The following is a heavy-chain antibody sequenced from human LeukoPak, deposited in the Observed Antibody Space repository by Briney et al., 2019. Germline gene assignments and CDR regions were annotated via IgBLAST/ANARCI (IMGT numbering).Heavy chain of an antibody. V-gene: IGHV4-34*01. D-gene: IGHD3-16*01. J-gene: IGHJ4*02. CDR1: GGSFSGYY. CDR2: INHSGST. CDR3: ARGWRDYVWGSYPRPRYGYFDY. Sequence: SETLSLTCAVYGGSFSGYYWSWIRQPPGKGLEWIGEINHSGSTNYNPSLKSRVTISVDTSKNQFSLKLSSVTAADTAVYYCARGWRDYVWGSYPRPRYGYFDYWGQGTQVTVSS.